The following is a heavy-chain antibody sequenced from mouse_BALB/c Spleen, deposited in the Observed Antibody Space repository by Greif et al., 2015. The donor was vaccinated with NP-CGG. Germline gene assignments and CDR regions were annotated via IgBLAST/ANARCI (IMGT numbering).Heavy chain of an antibody. D-gene: IGHD2-1*01. CDR3: ARDGYGNYFDY. Sequence: EVQLQQSGAGLVKPGASVKLSCTASGFNIKDTYMHWVKQRPEQGLEWIGRIDPANGNTKYDPKFQGKATITADTSSNTAYLQLSSLTSEDTAVYYCARDGYGNYFDYWGQGTTLTVSS. V-gene: IGHV14-3*02. CDR1: GFNIKDTY. J-gene: IGHJ2*01. CDR2: IDPANGNT.